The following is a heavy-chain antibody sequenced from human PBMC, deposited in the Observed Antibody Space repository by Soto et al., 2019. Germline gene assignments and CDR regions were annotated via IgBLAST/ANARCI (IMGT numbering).Heavy chain of an antibody. CDR2: ISAYNGNT. D-gene: IGHD3-3*01. V-gene: IGHV1-18*01. Sequence: ASVKVSCKASGYTFTSYGISWVRQAPGQGLEWMGWISAYNGNTNYAQKLQGRVTMTTDTSTSTAYMELRSLRSDDTAVYYCARDVKSFWSGYSNWFDTWGQGTLVTVSS. CDR3: ARDVKSFWSGYSNWFDT. CDR1: GYTFTSYG. J-gene: IGHJ5*02.